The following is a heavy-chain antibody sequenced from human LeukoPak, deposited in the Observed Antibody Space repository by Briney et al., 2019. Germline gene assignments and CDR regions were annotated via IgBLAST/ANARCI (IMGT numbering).Heavy chain of an antibody. CDR2: ISSSGKYI. D-gene: IGHD2-2*01. Sequence: GGSLRLSCAASGFTFSSYSINWVRQAPGKGLEWVSAISSSGKYIYYADSVKGRFTISRDNAKNSLSLQMNSLRAEDTAVYYCARDINWPYCSSTSCPLTLDYWGQGTLVTVSS. CDR1: GFTFSSYS. CDR3: ARDINWPYCSSTSCPLTLDY. V-gene: IGHV3-21*01. J-gene: IGHJ4*02.